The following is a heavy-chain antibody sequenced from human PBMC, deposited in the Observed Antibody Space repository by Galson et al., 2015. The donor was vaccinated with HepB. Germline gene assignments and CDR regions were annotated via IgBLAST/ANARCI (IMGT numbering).Heavy chain of an antibody. D-gene: IGHD5-12*01. CDR3: ARDRIGGYIPSDY. J-gene: IGHJ4*02. Sequence: SLRLSCAASGFTFSSYWMHWVRQAPGKGLVWVSRINSDGSSTSYADSVKGRFTISRDNAKNTLYLQMNSLRAEDTAVYYCARDRIGGYIPSDYWGQGTLVTVSS. CDR2: INSDGSST. V-gene: IGHV3-74*01. CDR1: GFTFSSYW.